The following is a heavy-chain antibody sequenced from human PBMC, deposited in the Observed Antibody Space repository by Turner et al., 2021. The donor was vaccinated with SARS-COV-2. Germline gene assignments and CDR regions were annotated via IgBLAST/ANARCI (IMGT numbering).Heavy chain of an antibody. CDR3: ARGASVTPDRYYYYYFGMDV. CDR2: INPNSGGT. CDR1: GYTFTGYY. V-gene: IGHV1-2*02. J-gene: IGHJ6*02. D-gene: IGHD4-17*01. Sequence: QVQLVQSGAEVKKPGASVKVSCKASGYTFTGYYMHGVRQAPGQGLEWMGWINPNSGGTNYAQKLQGRVTMTRDTSISTAYLELSRLRSDDTAVYYCARGASVTPDRYYYYYFGMDVWGQGTTVTVSS.